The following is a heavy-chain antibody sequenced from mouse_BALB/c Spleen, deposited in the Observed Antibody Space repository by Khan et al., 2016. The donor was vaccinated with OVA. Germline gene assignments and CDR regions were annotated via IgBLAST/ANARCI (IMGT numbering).Heavy chain of an antibody. CDR3: ARTARIKY. V-gene: IGHV3-2*02. CDR1: GYSITSGYG. J-gene: IGHJ2*01. CDR2: ISYSGST. D-gene: IGHD1-2*01. Sequence: EVQLQESGPGLVKPSQSLSLTCTVTGYSITSGYGWNWIRQFPGNKLEWVGYISYSGSTNYNPSLKSRISITRDTSKNQCFLQLNSVTTEDTATYYFARTARIKYWGEGTTLTVSS.